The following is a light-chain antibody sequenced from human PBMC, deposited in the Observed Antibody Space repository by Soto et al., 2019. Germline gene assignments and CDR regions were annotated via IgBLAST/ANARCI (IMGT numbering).Light chain of an antibody. J-gene: IGKJ3*01. CDR1: QSVFHY. CDR3: LQTYSTPFS. V-gene: IGKV1-39*01. CDR2: GTS. Sequence: DIQMTQSPSSLSASIGDRVTITCRASQSVFHYLNWFQQKSGRAPKLLIFGTSSLLSGVPSRFSGSGSGTDFTLTISSLQPEDFATYYCLQTYSTPFSFGPGTKVDIK.